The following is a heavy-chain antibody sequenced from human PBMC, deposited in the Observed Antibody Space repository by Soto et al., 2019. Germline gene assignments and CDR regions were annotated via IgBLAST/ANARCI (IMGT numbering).Heavy chain of an antibody. D-gene: IGHD3-10*01. V-gene: IGHV4-34*01. CDR1: GGSFSGYY. J-gene: IGHJ6*02. CDR2: INHSGST. CDR3: ARARGYYYYYGMDV. Sequence: KASETLSLTCAVYGGSFSGYYWSWIRQPPGKGLEWIGEINHSGSTNYNPSLKSRVTISVDTSKNQFSLKLSSVTAADTAVYYCARARGYYYYYGMDVWGQGTTVTVSS.